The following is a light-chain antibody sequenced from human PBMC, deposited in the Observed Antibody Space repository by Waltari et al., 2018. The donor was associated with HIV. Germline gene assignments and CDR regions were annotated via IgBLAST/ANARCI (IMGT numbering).Light chain of an antibody. CDR3: SACDSSLSAWV. CDR2: RNN. V-gene: IGLV10-54*01. CDR1: SNNVGYQG. Sequence: QAGLSQPPSVSKGLRQTATLTCTGNSNNVGYQGAAWLQQHQGHPPKLLAYRNNNRPSGISERLSASTSGTPASLTITGPQPEDEADYYCSACDSSLSAWVFGGGTKLTVL. J-gene: IGLJ3*02.